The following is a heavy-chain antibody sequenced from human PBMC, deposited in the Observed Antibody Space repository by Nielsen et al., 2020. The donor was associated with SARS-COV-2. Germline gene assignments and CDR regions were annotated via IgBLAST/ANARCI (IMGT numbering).Heavy chain of an antibody. CDR1: GDSISSYR. CDR3: ARDTGVDIDY. D-gene: IGHD7-27*01. Sequence: SETLSLTCTVSGDSISSYRWSWIRQPPGKGLEWIGYIYDNGKGNSNPSLKSRVTISGDMSNNQFSLHLTSVTAADTAVYYCARDTGVDIDYWGQGIQVTVSS. CDR2: IYDNGKG. J-gene: IGHJ4*02. V-gene: IGHV4-59*01.